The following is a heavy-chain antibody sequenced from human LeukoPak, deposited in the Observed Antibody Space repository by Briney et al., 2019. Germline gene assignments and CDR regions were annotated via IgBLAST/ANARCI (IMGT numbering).Heavy chain of an antibody. CDR2: IRYDGSNK. CDR1: GFTFSSYG. D-gene: IGHD3-22*01. CDR3: AKDGNHYDRRNLFDY. Sequence: GGSLRLSCAASGFTFSSYGMHWVRQAPGKGLEWVAFIRYDGSNKYYVDSVKGRFTIPRDNSKNTLYLQMNSLRAEDTAVYYCAKDGNHYDRRNLFDYWGQGTLVTVSS. J-gene: IGHJ4*02. V-gene: IGHV3-30*02.